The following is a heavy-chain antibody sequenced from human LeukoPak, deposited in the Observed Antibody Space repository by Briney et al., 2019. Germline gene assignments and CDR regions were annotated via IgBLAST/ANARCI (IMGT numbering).Heavy chain of an antibody. CDR2: ICSDDSSK. CDR3: ARSDWFDP. J-gene: IGHJ5*02. V-gene: IGHV3-74*01. Sequence: PGESLRLSCAGSGFTFSNYCMHWVRQAPGKGLVWVSRICSDDSSKTYADSVKGRFTISRDNAKNTLYLQMNSLRAEDTAVYYCARSDWFDPWGQGTLVTVSS. CDR1: GFTFSNYC.